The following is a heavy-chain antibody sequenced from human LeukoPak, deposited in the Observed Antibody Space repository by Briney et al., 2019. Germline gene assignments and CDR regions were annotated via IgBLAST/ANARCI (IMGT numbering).Heavy chain of an antibody. CDR3: ERVASSSWGAFDI. V-gene: IGHV3-30-3*01. Sequence: GRSLRLSCAASGFTFRSYAMHWVRQAPGKGLEWVAVVSYDGSNKYYADSVKGRFTISRDNSKNTLYLQMNSLRAEDTAVYYCERVASSSWGAFDIWGQGTMVTVSS. CDR2: VSYDGSNK. D-gene: IGHD6-13*01. CDR1: GFTFRSYA. J-gene: IGHJ3*02.